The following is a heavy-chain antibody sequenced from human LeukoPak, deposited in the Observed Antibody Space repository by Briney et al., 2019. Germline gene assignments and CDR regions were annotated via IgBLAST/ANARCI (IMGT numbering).Heavy chain of an antibody. J-gene: IGHJ5*02. Sequence: QPGGSLRLSCAASGFTFSSYAMSWVRQAPGKGLEWVSAISGSGGSTYYADSVKGRFTVSRDNSKNTLYLQMNSLRAEDTAVYYCAKDRGVTTKVRVMPSHPTFDPWGQGTLVTVSS. D-gene: IGHD4-11*01. V-gene: IGHV3-23*01. CDR2: ISGSGGST. CDR1: GFTFSSYA. CDR3: AKDRGVTTKVRVMPSHPTFDP.